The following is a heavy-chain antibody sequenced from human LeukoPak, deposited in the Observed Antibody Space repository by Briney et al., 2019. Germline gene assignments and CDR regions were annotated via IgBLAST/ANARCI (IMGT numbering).Heavy chain of an antibody. V-gene: IGHV1-69*13. CDR1: GGTFSSYA. D-gene: IGHD6-19*01. J-gene: IGHJ3*02. CDR3: ASGTGPRGKQWLLAFDI. CDR2: IIPIFGTA. Sequence: SVKVSCKASGGTFSSYAISWVRQAPGQGLEWMGGIIPIFGTANYAQKFQGRVTITADESTSTAYMELSRLRSEDTAVYYCASGTGPRGKQWLLAFDIWGQGTMVTVSS.